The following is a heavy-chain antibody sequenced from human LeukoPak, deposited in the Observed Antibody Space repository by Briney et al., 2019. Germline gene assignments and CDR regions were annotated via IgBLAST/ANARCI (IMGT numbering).Heavy chain of an antibody. D-gene: IGHD3-10*01. V-gene: IGHV4-34*01. CDR1: GGSFSGYY. J-gene: IGHJ4*02. CDR3: ATYGSGSYTYFDY. CDR2: INHSGST. Sequence: PSETLSLTCAVYGGSFSGYYWSWIRQPPGKGLEWIGEINHSGSTDYNPSLKSRVTISVDTSKNQFSLKLSPVTAADTAVYYCATYGSGSYTYFDYWGQGTLVTVSS.